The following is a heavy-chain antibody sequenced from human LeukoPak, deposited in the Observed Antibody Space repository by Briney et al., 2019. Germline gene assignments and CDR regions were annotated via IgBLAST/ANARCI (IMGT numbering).Heavy chain of an antibody. V-gene: IGHV1-18*01. Sequence: GASVKVSCKASGYTFTSYGINWVRQAPGQGLEWMGWISAYNGNTNYAQKLQGRATMTTDTSTSTAYMELRSLRSDDTAVYYCARNQVDTAMALIDHWGQGTLVTVSS. D-gene: IGHD5-18*01. J-gene: IGHJ4*02. CDR2: ISAYNGNT. CDR3: ARNQVDTAMALIDH. CDR1: GYTFTSYG.